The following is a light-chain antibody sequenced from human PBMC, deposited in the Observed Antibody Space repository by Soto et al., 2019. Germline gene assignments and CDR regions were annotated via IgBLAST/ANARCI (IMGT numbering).Light chain of an antibody. J-gene: IGKJ1*01. Sequence: EIVLTQSPGTLSLSPGERATLSCRACQSVSSSYLAWYQQKPGQAPRLLIYGASSRATGIPDRFSGSGSGTDFTLIISRLEPEDFAVYYCQQYGSSPTFGQGTKVDIK. CDR1: QSVSSSY. CDR3: QQYGSSPT. V-gene: IGKV3-20*01. CDR2: GAS.